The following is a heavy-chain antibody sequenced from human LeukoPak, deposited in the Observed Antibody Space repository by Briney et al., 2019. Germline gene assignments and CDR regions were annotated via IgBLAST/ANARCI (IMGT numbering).Heavy chain of an antibody. CDR1: GFTFSSYS. CDR3: GRESGYSEGEDYYFDY. CDR2: ISSSSSYI. Sequence: GGSLRLSCAASGFTFSSYSMNWVRQAPGQGLERVSSISSSSSYIYYADSVKGRFTISRDNAKNSLYLQMNSLRAEDTAVYYCGRESGYSEGEDYYFDYWGQGTLVTVSS. J-gene: IGHJ4*02. V-gene: IGHV3-21*01. D-gene: IGHD5-18*01.